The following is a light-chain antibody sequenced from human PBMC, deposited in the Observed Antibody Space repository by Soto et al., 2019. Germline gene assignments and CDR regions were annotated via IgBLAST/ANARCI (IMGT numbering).Light chain of an antibody. CDR3: AAWDASLNAWV. Sequence: QSVLTQPPSESGTPGQRFTISCSGSSSNIGSNSVSWFQQLPGTAPKLLISNSNQRPSGVPGRFSGSKSGTSASLAISGLQSEDEADYFCAAWDASLNAWVFGGGTKVTVL. V-gene: IGLV1-44*01. CDR1: SSNIGSNS. J-gene: IGLJ3*02. CDR2: NSN.